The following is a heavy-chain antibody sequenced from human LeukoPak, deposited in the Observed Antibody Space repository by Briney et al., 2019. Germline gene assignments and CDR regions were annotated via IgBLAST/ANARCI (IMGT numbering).Heavy chain of an antibody. CDR2: MYHSGST. D-gene: IGHD6-13*01. J-gene: IGHJ6*03. Sequence: SETLSLTCAVSGYSISSGYYWGWFRQPPGKGLEWIGCMYHSGSTYYNPSLKSRVTISVDTSKNQFSLKLSSVTAADTDVYYCARQGGSSSPYYYYYMDVWGKGTTVTVSS. V-gene: IGHV4-38-2*01. CDR1: GYSISSGYY. CDR3: ARQGGSSSPYYYYYMDV.